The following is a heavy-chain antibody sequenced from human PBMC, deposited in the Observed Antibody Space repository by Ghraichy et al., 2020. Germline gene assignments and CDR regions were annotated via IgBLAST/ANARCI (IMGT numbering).Heavy chain of an antibody. CDR1: GFTFSSYA. V-gene: IGHV3-23*01. Sequence: GGSLRLSCAASGFTFSSYAMSWVRQAPGKGLEWVSAISGSGGSTYYADSVKGRFTISRDNSKNTLYLQMNSLRAEDTAVYYCAKDIMDYGDYDADYWGQGTLVTVSS. D-gene: IGHD4-17*01. J-gene: IGHJ4*02. CDR2: ISGSGGST. CDR3: AKDIMDYGDYDADY.